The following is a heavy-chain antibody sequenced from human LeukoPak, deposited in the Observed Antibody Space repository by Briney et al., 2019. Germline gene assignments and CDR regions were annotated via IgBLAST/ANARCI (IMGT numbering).Heavy chain of an antibody. CDR3: VRRHPPPSTSPTSYGMDV. J-gene: IGHJ6*02. CDR1: GFTFSGYW. CDR2: INTDGSST. Sequence: TGGSLRLSCAASGFTFSGYWMHWVRQAPGKGLVWVSRINTDGSSTTYADSVKGRFTISRDNAKNTLYQQMNSLRVEDTAVYHCVRRHPPPSTSPTSYGMDVWGQGTTVTVSS. D-gene: IGHD2-2*01. V-gene: IGHV3-74*01.